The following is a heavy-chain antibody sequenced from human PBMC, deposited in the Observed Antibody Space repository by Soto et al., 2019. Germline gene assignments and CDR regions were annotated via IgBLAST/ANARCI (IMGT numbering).Heavy chain of an antibody. J-gene: IGHJ6*02. CDR3: AKSISGHYYYYYGMDV. V-gene: IGHV3-23*01. Sequence: GGSLRLSCAASGFTFSPYAMSWVRQAPGKGLEWVSAISASGDRTYYADSVKGRFTISRDNSKNTLYLQMNSLRAEDTAVYYCAKSISGHYYYYYGMDVWGQGTTVTVSS. D-gene: IGHD3-3*02. CDR2: ISASGDRT. CDR1: GFTFSPYA.